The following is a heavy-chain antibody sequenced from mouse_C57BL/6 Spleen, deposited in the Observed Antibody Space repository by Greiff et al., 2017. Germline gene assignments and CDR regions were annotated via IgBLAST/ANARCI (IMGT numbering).Heavy chain of an antibody. D-gene: IGHD2-4*01. CDR1: GYTFTDYN. Sequence: EVQGVESGPELVKPGASVKMSCKASGYTFTDYNMHWVKQSHGKSLEWIGYINPNNGGTSYNQKFKGKATLTVNKSSSTAYMELRSLTSEDSAVYYCAEIYYDYLYAMDYWGQGTSVTVSS. CDR2: INPNNGGT. J-gene: IGHJ4*01. V-gene: IGHV1-22*01. CDR3: AEIYYDYLYAMDY.